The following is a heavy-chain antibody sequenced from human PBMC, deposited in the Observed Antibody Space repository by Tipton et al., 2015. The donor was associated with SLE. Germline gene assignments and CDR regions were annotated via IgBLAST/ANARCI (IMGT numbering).Heavy chain of an antibody. D-gene: IGHD3-9*01. CDR1: GYSMSSGYY. CDR3: ARRITIFSGFDY. V-gene: IGHV4-38-2*02. CDR2: IFHSGST. Sequence: TLSLTCSVSGYSMSSGYYWGWIRQPPEKGLEWIGSIFHSGSTYYNPSLKSRVTISVDTSKNQFSLKLSSVTAADTAIYYCARRITIFSGFDYWGQGTLVTVSS. J-gene: IGHJ4*02.